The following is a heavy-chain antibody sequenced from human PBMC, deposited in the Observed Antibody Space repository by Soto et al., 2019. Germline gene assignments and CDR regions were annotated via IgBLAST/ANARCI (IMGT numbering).Heavy chain of an antibody. CDR3: VRGATRKRLDF. CDR2: ISTTGDYT. D-gene: IGHD1-1*01. CDR1: VFTFTDHY. J-gene: IGHJ4*02. V-gene: IGHV3-11*06. Sequence: SLRLSCSASVFTFTDHYMSWIRQAPGKGLEWVSYISTTGDYTNYADSVKGRFAISRDNAKSSLHLQMNSLRVEDTAVYYCVRGATRKRLDFWGQGTLVTVSS.